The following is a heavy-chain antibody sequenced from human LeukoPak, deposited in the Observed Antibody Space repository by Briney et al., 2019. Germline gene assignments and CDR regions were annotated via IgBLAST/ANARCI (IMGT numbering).Heavy chain of an antibody. CDR3: ARVVGSSSPWGYYYYYMDV. V-gene: IGHV1-2*02. D-gene: IGHD6-6*01. CDR1: GYTFTDYY. J-gene: IGHJ6*03. Sequence: ASVKVSCKASGYTFTDYYMHWVRQAPGQGLEWMGWINPNSGGTTYAQKFQGRVTMTRDTSISTVYMEVSRLRSDDTAMYYCARVVGSSSPWGYYYYYMDVWGKGTTVTVSS. CDR2: INPNSGGT.